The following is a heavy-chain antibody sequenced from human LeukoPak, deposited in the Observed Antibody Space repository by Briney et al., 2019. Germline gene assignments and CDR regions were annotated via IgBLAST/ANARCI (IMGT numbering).Heavy chain of an antibody. J-gene: IGHJ5*02. V-gene: IGHV1-8*03. CDR1: GYTFTSYD. Sequence: ASVKVSCKASGYTFTSYDINWVRQATGQGLEWMGWMNPNSGNTGYAQRFQGRVTITRNTSISTAYMELSSLRSEDTAVYYCARGPEGYCSSTSCYRVGWFDPWGQGTLATVSS. CDR3: ARGPEGYCSSTSCYRVGWFDP. D-gene: IGHD2-2*01. CDR2: MNPNSGNT.